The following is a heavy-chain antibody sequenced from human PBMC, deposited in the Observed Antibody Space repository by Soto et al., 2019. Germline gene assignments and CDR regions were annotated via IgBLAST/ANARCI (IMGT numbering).Heavy chain of an antibody. V-gene: IGHV4-31*03. CDR1: GGSISSGGYY. CDR3: ARVVATMTPDYFDY. D-gene: IGHD5-12*01. CDR2: IYYSGST. J-gene: IGHJ4*02. Sequence: QVQLQESGPGLVKPSQTLSLTCTVSGGSISSGGYYWSWIRQHPGKGPEWIGYIYYSGSTYYNPSLKSRVTISVDTSKNQFSLKLSSVTAADTAVYYCARVVATMTPDYFDYWGQGTLVTVSS.